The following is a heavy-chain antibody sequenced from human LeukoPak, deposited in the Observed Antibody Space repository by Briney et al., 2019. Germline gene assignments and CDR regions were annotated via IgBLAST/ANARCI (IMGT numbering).Heavy chain of an antibody. CDR1: GYTFTGYY. CDR2: INPNSGGT. V-gene: IGHV1-2*02. CDR3: ARQFRGKGAFDI. Sequence: ASVKVSCKASGYTFTGYYMHWVRQAPGQGLEWMGWINPNSGGTNYAQKFQGRVTMTRDTSISTAYMELSRLRSDDTAMYYCARQFRGKGAFDIWGQGTMVTVSS. D-gene: IGHD3-10*01. J-gene: IGHJ3*02.